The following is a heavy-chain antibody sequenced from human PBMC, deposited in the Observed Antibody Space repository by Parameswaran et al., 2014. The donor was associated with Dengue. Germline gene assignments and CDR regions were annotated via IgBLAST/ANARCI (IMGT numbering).Heavy chain of an antibody. V-gene: IGHV1-69*01. D-gene: IGHD5-12*01. CDR3: ARVWGSVVATIGWFDP. Sequence: WVRQAPGQGLEWMGGIIPIFGTANYAQKFQGRVTITADESTSTAYMELSSLRPEDTAVYYCARVWGSVVATIGWFDPWGQGTLVTVSS. CDR2: IIPIFGTA. J-gene: IGHJ5*02.